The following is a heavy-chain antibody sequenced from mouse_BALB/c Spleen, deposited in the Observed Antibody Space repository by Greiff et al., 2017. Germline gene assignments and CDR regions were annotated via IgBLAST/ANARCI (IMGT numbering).Heavy chain of an antibody. CDR2: IDPANGNT. D-gene: IGHD2-10*02. CDR3: ARHGYGNYYAMDY. J-gene: IGHJ4*01. Sequence: EVQLQQSGAELVKPGASVKLSCTASGFNIKDTYMHWVKQRPEQGLEWIGRIDPANGNTKYDPKFQGMATITADTSSNTAYLQLSSLTSEDTAVYYCARHGYGNYYAMDYWGQGTSVTVSS. CDR1: GFNIKDTY. V-gene: IGHV14-3*02.